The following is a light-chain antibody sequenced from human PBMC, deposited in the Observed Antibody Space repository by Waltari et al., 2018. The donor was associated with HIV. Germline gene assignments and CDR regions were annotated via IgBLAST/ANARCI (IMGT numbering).Light chain of an antibody. Sequence: SYVLTQPPSVSVAPGKTARITCGGDSIGSKSVPWYQQKPGQAPVLVIYYNRDRPSGIPERLSGFTSGNSATLTISRVEAGDEADYYCQVWDSTSDQVVFGGGTKLTVL. CDR1: SIGSKS. J-gene: IGLJ2*01. CDR2: YNR. V-gene: IGLV3-21*04. CDR3: QVWDSTSDQVV.